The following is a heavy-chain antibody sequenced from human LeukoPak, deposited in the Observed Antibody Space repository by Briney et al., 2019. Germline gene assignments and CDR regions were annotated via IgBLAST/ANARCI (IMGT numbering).Heavy chain of an antibody. CDR3: ARTPRDIVVVVAATLYYYYGMDV. V-gene: IGHV1-2*02. J-gene: IGHJ6*02. D-gene: IGHD2-15*01. Sequence: GASVKVSCKASGYTVTGYYMHWVRQAPGQGLEWMGWINLNSGGTNYAQKFQGRVTMTRDTSISTAYMELSRLRSDDTAVYYCARTPRDIVVVVAATLYYYYGMDVWGQGTTVTVSS. CDR1: GYTVTGYY. CDR2: INLNSGGT.